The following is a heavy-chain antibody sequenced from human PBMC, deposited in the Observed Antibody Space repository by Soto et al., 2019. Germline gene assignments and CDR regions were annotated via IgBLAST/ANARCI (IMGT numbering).Heavy chain of an antibody. V-gene: IGHV3-21*01. Sequence: KPGGSLRLSCAASGFTFSSYSMNWVRQAPGKGLEWVSSISSSSSYIYYADSVKGRFTISRDNAKNSLYLQMNSLRAEDTAVYYCARAKDGYKTYDAFDIWGQGTMVTVSS. CDR2: ISSSSSYI. D-gene: IGHD5-12*01. J-gene: IGHJ3*02. CDR3: ARAKDGYKTYDAFDI. CDR1: GFTFSSYS.